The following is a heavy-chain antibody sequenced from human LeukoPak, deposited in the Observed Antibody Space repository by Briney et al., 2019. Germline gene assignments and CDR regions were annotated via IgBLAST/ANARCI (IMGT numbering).Heavy chain of an antibody. J-gene: IGHJ4*02. CDR3: ARGGYSGSYYRFS. Sequence: PGGSLRPSCAASGFRFSDYWMHWVRQGPGKGPEWLSRTSKDGSDTFYADAAKGRFTASRDNAKNTVYLQVTNVRPEDTAVYYCARGGYSGSYYRFSWGQGTLVTVAS. CDR1: GFRFSDYW. D-gene: IGHD6-6*01. CDR2: TSKDGSDT. V-gene: IGHV3-74*01.